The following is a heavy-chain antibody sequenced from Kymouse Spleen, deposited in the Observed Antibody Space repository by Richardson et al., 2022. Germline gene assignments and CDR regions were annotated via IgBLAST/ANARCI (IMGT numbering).Heavy chain of an antibody. CDR2: ISWNSGSI. V-gene: IGHV3-9*01. D-gene: IGHD3-10*01. Sequence: EVQLVESGGGLVQPGRSLRLSCAASGFTFDDYAMHWVRQAPGKGLEWVSGISWNSGSIGYADSVKGRFTISRDNAKNSLYLQMNSLRAEDTALYYCAKDPYGSGTHRGLYYYGMDVWGQGTTVTVSS. CDR1: GFTFDDYA. CDR3: AKDPYGSGTHRGLYYYGMDV. J-gene: IGHJ6*02.